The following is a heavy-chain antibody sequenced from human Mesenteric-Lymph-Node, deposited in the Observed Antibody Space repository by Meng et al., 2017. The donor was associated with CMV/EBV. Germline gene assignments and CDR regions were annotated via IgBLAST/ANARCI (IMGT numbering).Heavy chain of an antibody. J-gene: IGHJ5*02. CDR1: GGSVSSGDYF. V-gene: IGHV4-30-4*08. Sequence: TCTVYGGSVSSGDYFWSWIRQPPGKGLEWIAYIYYSGSTYYNPSLKSRLTLSVDMSKNQFSLKLSSVTAADTAVYYCARVVHNWFDPWGQGTLVTVSS. CDR2: IYYSGST. CDR3: ARVVHNWFDP.